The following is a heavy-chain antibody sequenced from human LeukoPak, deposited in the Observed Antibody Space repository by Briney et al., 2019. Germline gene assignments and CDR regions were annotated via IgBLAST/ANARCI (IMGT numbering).Heavy chain of an antibody. J-gene: IGHJ5*02. CDR2: IGYDGSNK. D-gene: IGHD6-19*01. V-gene: IGHV3-33*01. CDR1: GFTFSSYG. CDR3: ARDGTPGYSSGWFDP. Sequence: PGRSLRLSCAASGFTFSSYGMHGVRQAPGKGLEWVAVIGYDGSNKYYADSGKGRFTISRDNSKNTLYLQMNSLRAEDTAVYYCARDGTPGYSSGWFDPWGQGTLVTVSS.